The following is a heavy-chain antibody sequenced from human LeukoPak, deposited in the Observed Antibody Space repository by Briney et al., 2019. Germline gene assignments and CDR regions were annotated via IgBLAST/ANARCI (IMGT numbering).Heavy chain of an antibody. V-gene: IGHV3-48*04. Sequence: GGSLRLSCAASGFTFSDYIINWVRQAPGKGLEWISYISSSDGTIYYADSVKGRFTISRDNTDNSLFLQMSSLRAEDTAVYYCARERRQWQPFDIWGQGTMVTVSS. D-gene: IGHD6-19*01. J-gene: IGHJ3*02. CDR2: ISSSDGTI. CDR1: GFTFSDYI. CDR3: ARERRQWQPFDI.